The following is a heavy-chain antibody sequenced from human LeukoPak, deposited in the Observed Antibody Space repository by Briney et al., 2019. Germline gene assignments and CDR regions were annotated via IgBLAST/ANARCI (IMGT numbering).Heavy chain of an antibody. CDR3: ARIAAALGWFDP. D-gene: IGHD6-13*01. V-gene: IGHV3-53*01. J-gene: IGHJ5*02. CDR1: GFTVSSNY. Sequence: GGSLRLPCAVSGFTVSSNYMSWVRQAPGKGLEWVSVIYSGGSTYYADSVKGRFTISRDNSKNTLYLQMNSLRAENTAVYYCARIAAALGWFDPWGQGTLVTVSS. CDR2: IYSGGST.